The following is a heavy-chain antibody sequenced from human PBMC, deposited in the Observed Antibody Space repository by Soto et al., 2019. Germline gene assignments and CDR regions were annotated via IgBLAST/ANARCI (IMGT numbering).Heavy chain of an antibody. V-gene: IGHV3-23*01. CDR1: GFSFTSSA. D-gene: IGHD6-13*01. CDR3: ARGTRAAAGNTVTDY. CDR2: ISGTGATT. Sequence: EVQLLESGGGLVQPGGSLGLSCAVSGFSFTSSAMTWVRQAPGKGLEWVSGISGTGATTSYADSVRGRFIISRDNANNMLYLQMHSLTADDTAVYYCARGTRAAAGNTVTDYWGQGTLVTVSS. J-gene: IGHJ4*02.